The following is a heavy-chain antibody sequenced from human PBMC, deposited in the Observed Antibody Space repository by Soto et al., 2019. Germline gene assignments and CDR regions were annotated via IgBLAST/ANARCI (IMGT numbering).Heavy chain of an antibody. Sequence: ASVKVSCKAGGHTFSDYYIQWVRQAPGQGLEYMGWISPKSGGAAYAQKFQGRVTMTRDTSISTAYMELSRLRSDDTAVYYCARLGITMVRGVISAFDIWGQGTMVTVSS. D-gene: IGHD3-10*01. V-gene: IGHV1-2*02. J-gene: IGHJ3*02. CDR2: ISPKSGGA. CDR3: ARLGITMVRGVISAFDI. CDR1: GHTFSDYY.